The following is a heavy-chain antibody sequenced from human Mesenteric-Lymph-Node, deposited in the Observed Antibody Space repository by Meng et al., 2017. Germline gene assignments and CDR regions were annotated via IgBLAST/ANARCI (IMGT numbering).Heavy chain of an antibody. D-gene: IGHD3-10*02. Sequence: EHLQQSGLGLVKPSHTPSLTCAISGDRVSSNSAAWNWIRQSPSRGLEWLGRTYYRSKYYNDYALSVKSRITINPDTSKNQFSLQLNSVTPEDTAIYYCARDWGDVRGGFDFWGQGTLVTVSS. CDR2: TYYRSKYYN. CDR1: GDRVSSNSAA. V-gene: IGHV6-1*01. CDR3: ARDWGDVRGGFDF. J-gene: IGHJ4*02.